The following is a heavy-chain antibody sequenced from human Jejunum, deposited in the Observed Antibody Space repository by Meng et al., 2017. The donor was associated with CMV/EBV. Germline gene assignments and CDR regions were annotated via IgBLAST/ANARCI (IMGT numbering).Heavy chain of an antibody. Sequence: SGVSFSTSWMSGVRQAPGKGLEWVANIKQDGSEKYYLDSVKGRFTISRDTAKSSLYLEMNSLRAEDTAMYYCARTQYLRFDCFNIWGQGTMVTVSS. J-gene: IGHJ3*02. CDR3: ARTQYLRFDCFNI. CDR1: GVSFSTSW. D-gene: IGHD5-12*01. CDR2: IKQDGSEK. V-gene: IGHV3-7*01.